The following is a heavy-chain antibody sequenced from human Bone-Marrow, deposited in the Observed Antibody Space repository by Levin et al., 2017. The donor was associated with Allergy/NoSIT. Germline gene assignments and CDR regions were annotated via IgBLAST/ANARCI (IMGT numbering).Heavy chain of an antibody. J-gene: IGHJ5*02. CDR2: IYWDDLK. Sequence: TLSLTLTCTFSGFSLNTTGVAVGWIRQPPGGALEWLALIYWDDLKRYNPSLKNRLTITKGTSKNQVVLSMTNMDPVDTATYYCAHRHYYDFIWGSYRQSNWFDPWGQGTLVAVSS. V-gene: IGHV2-5*02. CDR3: AHRHYYDFIWGSYRQSNWFDP. CDR1: GFSLNTTGVA. D-gene: IGHD3-16*02.